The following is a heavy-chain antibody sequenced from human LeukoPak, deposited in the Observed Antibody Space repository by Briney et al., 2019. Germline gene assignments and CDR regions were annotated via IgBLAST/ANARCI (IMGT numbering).Heavy chain of an antibody. CDR3: AAGTAADF. V-gene: IGHV3-11*03. CDR2: ISSSSSYT. D-gene: IGHD6-13*01. CDR1: GIPFSDYY. J-gene: IGHJ4*02. Sequence: GGSLRLSCVVSGIPFSDYYMNWIRQAPGKGLEWISYISSSSSYTDYADSVKGRFTISRDNAKSALYLQMHSLRLEDTAVYYCAAGTAADFWGQGTLVTVSS.